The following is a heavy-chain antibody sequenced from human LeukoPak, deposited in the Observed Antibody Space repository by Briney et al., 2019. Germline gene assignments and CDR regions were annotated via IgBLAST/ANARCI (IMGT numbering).Heavy chain of an antibody. J-gene: IGHJ4*02. CDR1: GFTFSSYE. V-gene: IGHV3-48*03. CDR2: ISSSGSTI. D-gene: IGHD4-17*01. CDR3: ARVARYGDYIGGSDY. Sequence: GGSLRLSCAASGFTFSSYEMNWVRQAPGKGLEWVSYISSSGSTIYYADSVKGRFTISRDNAKNSLYLQMNSLRAEDTAVYYCARVARYGDYIGGSDYWGQGALVTVSS.